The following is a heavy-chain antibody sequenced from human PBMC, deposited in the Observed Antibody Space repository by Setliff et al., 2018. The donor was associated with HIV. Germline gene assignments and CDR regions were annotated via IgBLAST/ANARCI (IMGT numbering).Heavy chain of an antibody. CDR2: MYYTGNT. Sequence: SETLSLTCTVSRGSIRSGTYYWGWIRQPPGKGLEWIGNMYYTGNTYHNPSLKSRVTISVDTSKNQFSLKLSSVTAADTAVYYCARHPRHYNILTGYRYYYMDVWGKGTTVTVSS. J-gene: IGHJ6*03. V-gene: IGHV4-39*01. D-gene: IGHD3-9*01. CDR1: RGSIRSGTYY. CDR3: ARHPRHYNILTGYRYYYMDV.